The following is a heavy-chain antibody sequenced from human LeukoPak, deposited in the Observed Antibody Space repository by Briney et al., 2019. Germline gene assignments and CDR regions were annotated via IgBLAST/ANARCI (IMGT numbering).Heavy chain of an antibody. CDR1: GFTFSSYA. D-gene: IGHD3-9*01. V-gene: IGHV3-23*01. CDR3: AKDLTWAYDILTGLDAFDI. Sequence: GGSLRLSCAASGFTFSSYAMSWVRQAPGKGLEWVSAISGSGGSTYYADSVKGRFTISRDNSKNTLYLQMNSLRAEDTAVYYCAKDLTWAYDILTGLDAFDIWGQGTMVTVSS. CDR2: ISGSGGST. J-gene: IGHJ3*02.